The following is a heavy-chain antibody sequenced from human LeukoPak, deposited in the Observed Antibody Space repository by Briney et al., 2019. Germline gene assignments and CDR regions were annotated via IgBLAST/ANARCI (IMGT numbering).Heavy chain of an antibody. CDR1: GGSISSSSYY. CDR2: IYYSGST. Sequence: SETLSLTCTVSGGSISSSSYYWGWIRQPPGKGLEWIGSIYYSGSTYYNPSLKSRVTISVDTSKNQFSLKLSSVTAADTAVYYCASYIFYTFGGVISRAEYFDYWGQGTLVTVSS. D-gene: IGHD3-16*02. J-gene: IGHJ4*02. CDR3: ASYIFYTFGGVISRAEYFDY. V-gene: IGHV4-39*07.